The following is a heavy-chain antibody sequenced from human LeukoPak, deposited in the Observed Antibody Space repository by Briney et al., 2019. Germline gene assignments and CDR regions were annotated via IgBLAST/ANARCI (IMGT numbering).Heavy chain of an antibody. D-gene: IGHD4-17*01. J-gene: IGHJ4*02. V-gene: IGHV4-30-4*01. CDR1: GGSISSGDYY. CDR3: ARGPTVTRYFDY. Sequence: SETLSLTCTVSGGSISSGDYYWSWIRQPPGKGLEWIGYIYYSGSTYYNPSLKSRVTTSVDTSKNQFSLKLSSVTAADTAVYYCARGPTVTRYFDYWGQGILVTVSS. CDR2: IYYSGST.